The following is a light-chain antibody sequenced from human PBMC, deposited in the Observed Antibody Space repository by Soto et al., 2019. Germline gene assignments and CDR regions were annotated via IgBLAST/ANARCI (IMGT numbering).Light chain of an antibody. Sequence: QSALTQPPSAPGTPGQRVTISCSGSSSNIGSNTVNWYQQLPGTAPKLVIYSNNQRPSGVPDRFSGSKSGTSASLAISGLQSEDEADYYCVAWDDSLNGYVVFGGGTKVTVL. CDR3: VAWDDSLNGYVV. CDR1: SSNIGSNT. J-gene: IGLJ2*01. V-gene: IGLV1-44*01. CDR2: SNN.